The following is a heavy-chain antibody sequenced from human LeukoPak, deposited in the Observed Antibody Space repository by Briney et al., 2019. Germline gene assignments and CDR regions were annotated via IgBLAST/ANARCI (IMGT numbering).Heavy chain of an antibody. J-gene: IGHJ4*02. CDR2: IYSSGST. CDR1: GGSISSYY. Sequence: SGTLSLTCTVSGGSISSYYWSWIRQPPGKGLEWIGYIYSSGSTNYNPSLKSRVTISVDTSKNQFSPNLISVTAADTAVYYCARASSYTGHLGWWGQGTLVTVSS. V-gene: IGHV4-59*08. D-gene: IGHD6-19*01. CDR3: ARASSYTGHLGW.